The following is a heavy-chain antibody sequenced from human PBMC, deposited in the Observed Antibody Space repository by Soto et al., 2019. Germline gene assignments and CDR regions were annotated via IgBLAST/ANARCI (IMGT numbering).Heavy chain of an antibody. V-gene: IGHV4-30-4*01. J-gene: IGHJ4*02. CDR1: GASISSGDYY. CDR3: ARGLRSLEYFDY. CDR2: IYYSGSI. Sequence: PSETLSLTCTVSGASISSGDYYWIWIRQPPGKGLEWIGYIYYSGSIYYNPSLKSRLTISVDTSTNQFSLRLSSVTAADTAVYYCARGLRSLEYFDYWGQGTLVTVSS. D-gene: IGHD3-3*01.